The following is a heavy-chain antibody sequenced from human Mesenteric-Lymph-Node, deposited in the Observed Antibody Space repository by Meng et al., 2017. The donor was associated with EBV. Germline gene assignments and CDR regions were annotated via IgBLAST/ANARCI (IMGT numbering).Heavy chain of an antibody. V-gene: IGHV4-34*01. J-gene: IGHJ5*02. Sequence: QGQRQQGGAGLLNPSETLSLTCGVYGGSLSGYYWYWIRQPPGKGLEWIGDINHGGSTSYNPSLKSRVTISVDTSKNEFSLKMTSVTAADTAVYYCARDRHFDPWGQGTLVTVSS. CDR2: INHGGST. CDR1: GGSLSGYY. CDR3: ARDRHFDP.